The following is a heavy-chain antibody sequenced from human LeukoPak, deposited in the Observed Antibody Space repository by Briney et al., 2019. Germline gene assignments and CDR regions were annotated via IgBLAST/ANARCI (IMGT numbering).Heavy chain of an antibody. Sequence: GGSLRLSCAASGFTFSRYWMSWVRQAPGKGLEWVANIKQDGSEKYYVDSVKGRFTISRDNAKNSLYLQMNSLRAEDTAVYYCARDSYGYFFDYWGQGTLVTVSS. CDR2: IKQDGSEK. D-gene: IGHD5-18*01. J-gene: IGHJ4*02. V-gene: IGHV3-7*01. CDR3: ARDSYGYFFDY. CDR1: GFTFSRYW.